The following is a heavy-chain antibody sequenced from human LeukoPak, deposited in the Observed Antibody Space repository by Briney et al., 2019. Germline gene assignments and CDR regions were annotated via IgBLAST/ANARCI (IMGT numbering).Heavy chain of an antibody. D-gene: IGHD3-3*01. J-gene: IGHJ4*02. CDR2: IIPIFGTA. V-gene: IGHV1-69*13. CDR3: ATRTWRGDDFWSGYPPHNFDY. Sequence: SVKVSCKASGGTFSSYAISWVRQAPGQGLEWMGGIIPIFGTANYAQKFQGRVTITADESTSTAYMELSSLRSEDTAVYYCATRTWRGDDFWSGYPPHNFDYWGQGTLVTVSS. CDR1: GGTFSSYA.